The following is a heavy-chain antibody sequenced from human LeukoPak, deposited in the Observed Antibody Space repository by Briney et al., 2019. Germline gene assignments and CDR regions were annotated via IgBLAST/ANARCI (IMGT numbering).Heavy chain of an antibody. Sequence: ASVKVSCKASGYTFTDYYMHWVRQAPGQGLEWLGRIKPKSGGTTYAQKFQGRVTMTRDTSITTAYMELSSLRSDDTAVYYCARAWTRGNGFDIWGQGTMVTVSS. CDR2: IKPKSGGT. CDR1: GYTFTDYY. V-gene: IGHV1-2*06. J-gene: IGHJ3*02. CDR3: ARAWTRGNGFDI. D-gene: IGHD3/OR15-3a*01.